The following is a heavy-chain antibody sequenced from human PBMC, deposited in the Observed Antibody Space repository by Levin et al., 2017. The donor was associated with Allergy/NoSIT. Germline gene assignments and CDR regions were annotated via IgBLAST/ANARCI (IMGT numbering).Heavy chain of an antibody. D-gene: IGHD5-12*01. Sequence: ASVKVSCKASGGSFRNHAFSWVRQAPGQGLEWMGGIIPIFGTPIYAQKFQGRVTISADEFSNTVYMELSSLRSEDAAIYYCAREPMNSGYDFGYFDLWGQGTPVTVSS. V-gene: IGHV1-69*13. CDR1: GGSFRNHA. CDR3: AREPMNSGYDFGYFDL. CDR2: IIPIFGTP. J-gene: IGHJ4*02.